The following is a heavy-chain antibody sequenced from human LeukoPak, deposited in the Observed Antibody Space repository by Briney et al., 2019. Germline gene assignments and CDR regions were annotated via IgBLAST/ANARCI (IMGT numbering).Heavy chain of an antibody. CDR1: GFTFSSYS. CDR3: ARDFPYCSGGSCYSEDAFDI. D-gene: IGHD2-15*01. Sequence: GGSLRLSCAASGFTFSSYSMNWVRQAPGKGLEWVSYISSSSSTIYYADSVKGRFTISRDNAKNSPYLQMNSLRAEDTALYYCARDFPYCSGGSCYSEDAFDIWGQGTMVTVSS. CDR2: ISSSSSTI. J-gene: IGHJ3*02. V-gene: IGHV3-48*04.